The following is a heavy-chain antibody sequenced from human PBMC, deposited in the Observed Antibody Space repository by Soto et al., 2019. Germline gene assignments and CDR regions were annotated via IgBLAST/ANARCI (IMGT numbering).Heavy chain of an antibody. D-gene: IGHD4-17*01. J-gene: IGHJ4*02. CDR2: IIPILGIA. V-gene: IGHV1-69*02. Sequence: SVKVSCKASGGTFSSYTISWVRQAPGQGLEWMGRIIPILGIANYAQKFQGRVTITADKSTSTAYMELSSLRSEDTAVYYCASRAMTTVTTTDFWGQGTLVTVSS. CDR3: ASRAMTTVTTTDF. CDR1: GGTFSSYT.